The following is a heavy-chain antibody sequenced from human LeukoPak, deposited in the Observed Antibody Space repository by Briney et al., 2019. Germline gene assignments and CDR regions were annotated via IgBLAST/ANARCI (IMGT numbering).Heavy chain of an antibody. V-gene: IGHV4-59*01. CDR3: ARGFAYGDTGSFDY. Sequence: KPSETLSLTCTVSGGSISSYYWSWIRQPPGKGLEWIGYIYYSGSTTYNPSLKSRVTISVDTSKNQFSLKLSSVTAADTAVYYCARGFAYGDTGSFDYWGQGTLVIVSS. D-gene: IGHD4-17*01. CDR2: IYYSGST. J-gene: IGHJ4*02. CDR1: GGSISSYY.